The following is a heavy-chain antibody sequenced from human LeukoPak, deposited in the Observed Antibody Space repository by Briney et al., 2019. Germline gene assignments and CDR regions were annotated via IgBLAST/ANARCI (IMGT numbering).Heavy chain of an antibody. Sequence: SETLSLTCTVSGGSISDYYWSWIRQPAGKGLEWIGRIYSTGDTNFNPSLQSRIAMSVDTSNNQLSLKLSSVTAADTAVYYCARDAVWGSYSFDIWGQGTTVTVSS. CDR2: IYSTGDT. J-gene: IGHJ3*02. D-gene: IGHD3-16*01. CDR1: GGSISDYY. CDR3: ARDAVWGSYSFDI. V-gene: IGHV4-4*07.